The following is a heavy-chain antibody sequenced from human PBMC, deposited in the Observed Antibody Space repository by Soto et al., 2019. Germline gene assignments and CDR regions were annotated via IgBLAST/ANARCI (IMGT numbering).Heavy chain of an antibody. V-gene: IGHV3-23*01. D-gene: IGHD2-2*01. CDR1: GFTFINYA. J-gene: IGHJ2*01. CDR3: ARKILGSTSRPNYWYFDL. Sequence: EVQLLESGGGLVQPGGSLRLSCAGSGFTFINYAMNWVRQAPGKGLEWVSSISGGGDATFFADSVRGRFTISRDNSRNPVTLQVNSLGVDATAVYYCARKILGSTSRPNYWYFDLWGRGTLVTVSS. CDR2: ISGGGDAT.